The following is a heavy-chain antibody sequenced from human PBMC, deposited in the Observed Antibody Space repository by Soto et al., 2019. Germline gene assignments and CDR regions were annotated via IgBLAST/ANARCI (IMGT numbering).Heavy chain of an antibody. CDR1: GYTFTGYY. CDR2: INPNSGGT. V-gene: IGHV1-2*02. J-gene: IGHJ1*01. D-gene: IGHD1-26*01. Sequence: QVQLVQSGAEVKKPGASVKVSCKASGYTFTGYYMHWVRQAPGQGLEWMGWINPNSGGTNYAQKFQGRVTMTRDTSISTAYMELSRLRSDDTVVYYCAREGGATPIADYFQHWGQGTLVTVSS. CDR3: AREGGATPIADYFQH.